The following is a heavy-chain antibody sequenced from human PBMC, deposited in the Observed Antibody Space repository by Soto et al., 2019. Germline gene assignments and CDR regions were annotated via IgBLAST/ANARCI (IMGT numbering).Heavy chain of an antibody. V-gene: IGHV3-53*01. Sequence: EVQLVESGGGLIQPGGSLRLSCAASGFTVSSNYMSWVRQAPGKGLEWVSVIYSGGSTYYADSVKGRFTISRDNPKNTLYLQMNSLRAEDTAVYYCASIAAARYYYGMDVWGQGTTVTVSS. D-gene: IGHD6-13*01. CDR3: ASIAAARYYYGMDV. J-gene: IGHJ6*02. CDR1: GFTVSSNY. CDR2: IYSGGST.